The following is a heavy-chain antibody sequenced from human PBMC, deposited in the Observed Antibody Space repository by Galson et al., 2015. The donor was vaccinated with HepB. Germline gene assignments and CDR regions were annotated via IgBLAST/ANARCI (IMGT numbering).Heavy chain of an antibody. J-gene: IGHJ6*02. CDR3: ARKYSGSYSHYYYYYGMDV. CDR1: GFTFSSYS. CDR2: ISSSSSYI. V-gene: IGHV3-21*01. D-gene: IGHD1-26*01. Sequence: SLRLSCAASGFTFSSYSMNWVRQAPGKGLEWVSSISSSSSYIYYADSVKGRFTISRDNAKNSLYLQMNSLRAEDTAVYYCARKYSGSYSHYYYYYGMDVWGQGTTVTVSS.